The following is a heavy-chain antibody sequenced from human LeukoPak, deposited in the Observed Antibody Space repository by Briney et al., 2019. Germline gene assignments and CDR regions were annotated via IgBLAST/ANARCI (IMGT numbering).Heavy chain of an antibody. D-gene: IGHD2-8*01. J-gene: IGHJ6*02. V-gene: IGHV4-59*01. CDR1: GGSISTYY. CDR3: ARALMVYARGYYYYGMDV. CDR2: IDYNGST. Sequence: SETLSLTCTVSGGSISTYYWNWIRQPPGKGLEWIGYIDYNGSTNYNPSLKSRVTISLDTSKNQFSLKLSSVTAADTAVYYCARALMVYARGYYYYGMDVWGQGTTVTVSS.